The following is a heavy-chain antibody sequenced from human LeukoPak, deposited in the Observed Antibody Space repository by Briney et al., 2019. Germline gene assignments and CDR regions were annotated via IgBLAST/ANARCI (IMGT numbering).Heavy chain of an antibody. J-gene: IGHJ4*02. CDR2: IWSDGTNR. CDR3: AKDAQRGFDYSNSLDK. D-gene: IGHD4-11*01. V-gene: IGHV3-33*06. CDR1: GFTFSHYG. Sequence: GGSLRLSCATSGFTFSHYGMHWVRQAPGKGLECVAVIWSDGTNRYYGDPVKGRFTISRENFKRTVYLQMDSMRAEDTAVYYCAKDAQRGFDYSNSLDKWGQGTLVTVSS.